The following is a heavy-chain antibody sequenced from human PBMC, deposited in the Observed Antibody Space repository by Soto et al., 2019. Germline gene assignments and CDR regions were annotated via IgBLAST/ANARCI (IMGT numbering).Heavy chain of an antibody. V-gene: IGHV3-21*01. CDR3: ARVGITASGFDP. J-gene: IGHJ5*02. D-gene: IGHD3-3*01. Sequence: EVQLVESGGGLVKPGGSLRLSCAASGFTFSSYSMNWVRQAPGKGLEWVSSSSSSSSYIYYADSVKGRFTISRDNAKTPLYLQVNSLRAEDPAGYYCARVGITASGFDPWGQGTLVTVSS. CDR1: GFTFSSYS. CDR2: SSSSSSYI.